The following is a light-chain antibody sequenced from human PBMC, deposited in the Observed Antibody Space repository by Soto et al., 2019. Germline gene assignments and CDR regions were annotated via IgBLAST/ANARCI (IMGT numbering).Light chain of an antibody. CDR1: RSNIGNNY. CDR2: DNN. CDR3: GTWDSSLSAVL. Sequence: QSVLTQPPSVSAAPGQKVTISCSGSRSNIGNNYVSWYQQLPGTAPRLVIYDNNKRPSGIPDRFSGSKSGTSATLGITGLQTGDEADYYCGTWDSSLSAVLFGGGTKLTVL. V-gene: IGLV1-51*01. J-gene: IGLJ2*01.